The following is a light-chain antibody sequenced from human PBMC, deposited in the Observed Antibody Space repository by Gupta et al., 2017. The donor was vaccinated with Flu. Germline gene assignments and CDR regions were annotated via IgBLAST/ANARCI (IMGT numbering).Light chain of an antibody. J-gene: IGKJ5*01. CDR2: GAS. Sequence: EIVMTQSPATLSVSPGERATLSCRASQSVSSNLAWYQQKHRQAPRLLIYGASTSSTSIAARFSGSGFGREFTLTISSRQSEDFAVYYCQQYNNWHPFTFGQGTQLEIK. CDR3: QQYNNWHPFT. CDR1: QSVSSN. V-gene: IGKV3-15*01.